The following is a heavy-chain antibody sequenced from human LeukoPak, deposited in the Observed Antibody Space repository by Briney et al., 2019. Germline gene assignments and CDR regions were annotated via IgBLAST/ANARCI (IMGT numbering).Heavy chain of an antibody. Sequence: SETLSLTCTVSGYSISSGYYWGWIRQPPGKGLEWIGSIYHSGSTYYNPSLKSRVTISVDTSKNQFSLKLSSVTAADTAVYYCARGGQKSDYWGQGTLVTVSS. J-gene: IGHJ4*02. CDR2: IYHSGST. V-gene: IGHV4-38-2*02. CDR1: GYSISSGYY. CDR3: ARGGQKSDY.